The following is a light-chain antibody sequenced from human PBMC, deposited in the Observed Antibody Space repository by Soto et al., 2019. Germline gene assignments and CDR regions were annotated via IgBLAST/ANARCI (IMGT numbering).Light chain of an antibody. CDR3: SSYAASSTFYVV. CDR2: EVT. Sequence: QSALTQPPSASGSPGQSVTISCTGTSSDVGGYNYVSWYQQYPGRAPKLMIYEVTKRPSGVPDRFSGSKSGNTASLTVSGLQAEDEADYYCSSYAASSTFYVVFGGGTKVTVL. V-gene: IGLV2-8*01. CDR1: SSDVGGYNY. J-gene: IGLJ2*01.